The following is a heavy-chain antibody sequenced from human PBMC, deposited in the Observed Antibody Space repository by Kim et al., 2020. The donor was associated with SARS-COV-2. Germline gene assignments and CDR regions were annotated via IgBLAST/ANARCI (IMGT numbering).Heavy chain of an antibody. CDR2: INPSGGST. V-gene: IGHV1-46*01. CDR1: GYTFTSYY. Sequence: ASVKVSCKASGYTFTSYYMHWVRQAPGQGLEGMGIINPSGGSTSYAQKFQGRVTMTRDTSTSTVYMELSSLRSEDTAVYYCARESITMIVVVIPYYYYGMDVWGQGTTVTVSS. CDR3: ARESITMIVVVIPYYYYGMDV. J-gene: IGHJ6*02. D-gene: IGHD3-22*01.